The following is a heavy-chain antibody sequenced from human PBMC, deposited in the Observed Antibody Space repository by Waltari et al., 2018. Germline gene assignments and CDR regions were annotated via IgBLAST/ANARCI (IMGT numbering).Heavy chain of an antibody. V-gene: IGHV3-48*03. CDR3: ARVWGVTTSDF. J-gene: IGHJ4*02. Sequence: EVQLVESGGGWVQPGGSLRLSCAASGFSLSDYGMNWVRQAPGKGLEWVSFISSSGPTIHYADSVKGRFTVSRDNTENSLSLQMNGLRAEDTAIYYCARVWGVTTSDFWGQGTLVTVSS. CDR1: GFSLSDYG. CDR2: ISSSGPTI. D-gene: IGHD4-17*01.